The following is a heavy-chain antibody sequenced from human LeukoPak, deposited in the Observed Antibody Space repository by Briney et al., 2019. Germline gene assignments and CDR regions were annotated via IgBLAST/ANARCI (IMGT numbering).Heavy chain of an antibody. D-gene: IGHD2-21*02. V-gene: IGHV1-2*02. J-gene: IGHJ3*02. CDR1: GYSFTGYY. Sequence: ASVKVSCKASGYSFTGYYIHWVRQAPGQGLEWMGWINPNSGGTNYAPKFQGRVTMTRDTSITTAYMELSRLTSDDTTIYYCATTLHIVVVTWHAFDIWGQGTMVTVSS. CDR3: ATTLHIVVVTWHAFDI. CDR2: INPNSGGT.